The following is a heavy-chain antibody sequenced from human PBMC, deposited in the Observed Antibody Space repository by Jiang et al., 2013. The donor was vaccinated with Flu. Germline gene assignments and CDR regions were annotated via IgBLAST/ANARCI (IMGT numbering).Heavy chain of an antibody. V-gene: IGHV1-8*01. J-gene: IGHJ6*02. CDR2: MNPNSANT. Sequence: YTFTSYDINWVRQATGQGLEWMGWMNPNSANTGYAQKFQGRVTMTRNTSISTAYMELSSLRSEDTAVYYCARGSWWLSSFGMDVWGQGTTVTVSS. D-gene: IGHD2-8*02. CDR3: ARGSWWLSSFGMDV. CDR1: YTFTSYD.